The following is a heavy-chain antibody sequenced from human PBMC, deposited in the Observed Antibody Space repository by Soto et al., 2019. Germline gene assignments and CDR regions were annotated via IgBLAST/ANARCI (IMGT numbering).Heavy chain of an antibody. CDR3: ARDRADIVVVVAAPNWFDP. CDR2: ISSSSSYI. D-gene: IGHD2-15*01. V-gene: IGHV3-21*01. CDR1: GFTFSSYS. J-gene: IGHJ5*02. Sequence: EVQLVESGGGLVKPGGSLRLSCAASGFTFSSYSMNWVRQAPGKGLEWVSSISSSSSYIYYADSVKGRFTISRDNAKNSRYLQMNSLRAEDTAVYYCARDRADIVVVVAAPNWFDPWGQGTLVTVSS.